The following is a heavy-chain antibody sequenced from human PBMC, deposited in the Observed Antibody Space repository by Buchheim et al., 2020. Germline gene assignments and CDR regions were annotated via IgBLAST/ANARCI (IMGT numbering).Heavy chain of an antibody. CDR1: GGSISSYY. Sequence: QVQLQESGPGLVKPSETLSLTCTVSGGSISSYYWSWIRQPPGKGLEWIGYIYYSGSTNYNPSLQSRVTISVDTSKNQLPLELSAVTAADTAVYYCARERIAAAGIFDYWGQGTL. CDR2: IYYSGST. V-gene: IGHV4-59*01. CDR3: ARERIAAAGIFDY. D-gene: IGHD6-13*01. J-gene: IGHJ4*02.